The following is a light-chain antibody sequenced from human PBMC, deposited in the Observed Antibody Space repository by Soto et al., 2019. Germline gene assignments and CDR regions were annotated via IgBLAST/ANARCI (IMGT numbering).Light chain of an antibody. Sequence: QSALTQPASVSGSPGQSINISCTGTSSDVGGYNYVSWYQQHPGKAPKLMIYEVSNRPSGVSNRFSGSKSGNTASLTISGLQDEDEADYYCSSYTSSSTLHVVFGGGAKLTVL. J-gene: IGLJ2*01. CDR1: SSDVGGYNY. CDR3: SSYTSSSTLHVV. CDR2: EVS. V-gene: IGLV2-14*01.